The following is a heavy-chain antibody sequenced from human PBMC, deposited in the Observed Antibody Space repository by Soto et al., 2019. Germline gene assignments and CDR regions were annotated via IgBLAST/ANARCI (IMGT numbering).Heavy chain of an antibody. J-gene: IGHJ4*02. V-gene: IGHV3-64*01. CDR1: GFTFSSYA. CDR3: ARDFSSGYDSSGFDY. D-gene: IGHD5-12*01. Sequence: PGGSLRLSCAASGFTFSSYAMHWVRQAPGKGLEYVSAISSNGGSTYYANSVKGRFTISRDNSKNTLYLQMGSLRAEDMAVYYCARDFSSGYDSSGFDYWGQGTLVTVSS. CDR2: ISSNGGST.